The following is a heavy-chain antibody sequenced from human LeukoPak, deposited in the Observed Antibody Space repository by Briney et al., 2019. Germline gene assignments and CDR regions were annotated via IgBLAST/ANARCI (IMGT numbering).Heavy chain of an antibody. CDR2: ISKDGSDK. Sequence: PGRSLRLSCAASGFTFSDYAMHWVRQAPGKGLEWVAVISKDGSDKYYPGSVRGRFTISRDNSKNTIYLQMDSLRAEDTAIYYCARGYCSGGSCYSDFDYWGQGTLVTVSS. J-gene: IGHJ4*02. D-gene: IGHD2-15*01. V-gene: IGHV3-30-3*01. CDR1: GFTFSDYA. CDR3: ARGYCSGGSCYSDFDY.